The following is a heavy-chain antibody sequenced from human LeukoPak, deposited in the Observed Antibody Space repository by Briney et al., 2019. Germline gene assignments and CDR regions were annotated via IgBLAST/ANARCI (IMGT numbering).Heavy chain of an antibody. V-gene: IGHV4-39*01. CDR1: GGSISSSSYY. Sequence: SETLFLTCTVSGGSISSSSYYWGWIRQPPGKGLEWIGSIYYSGSTYYNPSLKSRVTIYVDTSKNQFSLKLTSVTAADTAVYYCARQYCSTTSCYDNWFDPWGQGTLVTVSS. CDR3: ARQYCSTTSCYDNWFDP. J-gene: IGHJ5*02. D-gene: IGHD2-2*01. CDR2: IYYSGST.